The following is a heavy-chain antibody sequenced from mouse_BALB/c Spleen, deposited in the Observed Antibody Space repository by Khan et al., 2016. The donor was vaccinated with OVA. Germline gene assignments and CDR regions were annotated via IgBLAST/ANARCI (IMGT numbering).Heavy chain of an antibody. CDR2: IDPLIGDT. CDR1: GFNIKDTY. Sequence: EVQLQESGAELVKPGASVKLSCTASGFNIKDTYMHWVKQRPEQGLEWIGRIDPLIGDTQYDPTFQGKATITADTSTNTAYLQISSLTSEDAAVYDCASPSWFVYWGQGTLVTVSA. V-gene: IGHV14-3*02. CDR3: ASPSWFVY. J-gene: IGHJ3*01.